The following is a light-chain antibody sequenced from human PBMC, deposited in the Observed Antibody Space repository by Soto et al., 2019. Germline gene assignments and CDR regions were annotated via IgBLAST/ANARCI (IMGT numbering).Light chain of an antibody. J-gene: IGKJ5*01. CDR1: QSVSSY. Sequence: EILLTQSPAPPSLSPGERATPSSRASQSVSSYLAWYQQKPGQAPRLLIYDASNRATGIPARFSGSGSGTDFTPTISSLEPEDVAVYYCQQRSNWPITLGQGTRLEIK. CDR3: QQRSNWPIT. V-gene: IGKV3-11*01. CDR2: DAS.